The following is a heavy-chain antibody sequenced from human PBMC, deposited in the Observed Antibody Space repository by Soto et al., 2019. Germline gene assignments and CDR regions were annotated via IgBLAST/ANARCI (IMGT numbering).Heavy chain of an antibody. V-gene: IGHV3-23*01. CDR2: ISGSGGST. CDR3: ATYGVYAIGGGYYYGMDV. CDR1: GFTFSSYA. J-gene: IGHJ6*02. D-gene: IGHD2-8*01. Sequence: LRLSCAASGFTFSSYAMSWVRQAPGKGLEWVSAISGSGGSTYYADSVKGRFTISRDNSKNTLYLQMNSLRAEDTAVYYCATYGVYAIGGGYYYGMDVWGQGTTVTVSS.